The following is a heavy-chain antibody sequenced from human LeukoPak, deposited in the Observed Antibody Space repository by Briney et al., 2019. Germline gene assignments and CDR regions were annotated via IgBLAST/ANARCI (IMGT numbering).Heavy chain of an antibody. Sequence: GGSLRLSCAASGFTFSNAWMSWVRQAPGKGLEWVGRIKSKTDGRTTDYAAPVKGRFTISRDDSKNTLYLQMNSLKTEDTAVYYCQLGLDYWGQGTLVTVSS. D-gene: IGHD6-6*01. V-gene: IGHV3-15*01. CDR3: QLGLDY. CDR1: GFTFSNAW. J-gene: IGHJ4*02. CDR2: IKSKTDGRTT.